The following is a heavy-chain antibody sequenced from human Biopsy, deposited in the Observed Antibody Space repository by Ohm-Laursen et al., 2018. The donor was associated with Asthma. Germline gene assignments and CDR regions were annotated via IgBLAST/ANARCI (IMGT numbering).Heavy chain of an antibody. CDR1: GGTFSTFT. CDR2: ILPILGTS. D-gene: IGHD1-26*01. CDR3: ATPPVGSISYFDS. J-gene: IGHJ4*02. Sequence: ASVKVSCKASGGTFSTFTITWVRQAPGQALEWMGGILPILGTSNYAQKFQGRVTITADESTRTAYMALSSLRSEDTAVYYCATPPVGSISYFDSWGQGTLVTVSS. V-gene: IGHV1-69*13.